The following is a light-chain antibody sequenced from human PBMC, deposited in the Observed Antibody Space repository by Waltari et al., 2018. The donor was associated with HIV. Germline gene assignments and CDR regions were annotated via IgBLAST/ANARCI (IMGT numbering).Light chain of an antibody. CDR2: LNSDGSH. J-gene: IGLJ2*01. CDR3: QSYDTILSGPVVV. Sequence: QLVLTQSPSASASLGASVKLTCTLSSGHSDYAIAWHQQRPQKGPRYLMKLNSDGSHNKGGGIPDRFSGSSSGAERYLTISSLQSEDEADYYCQSYDTILSGPVVVFGGGTKLTVL. V-gene: IGLV4-69*02. CDR1: SGHSDYA.